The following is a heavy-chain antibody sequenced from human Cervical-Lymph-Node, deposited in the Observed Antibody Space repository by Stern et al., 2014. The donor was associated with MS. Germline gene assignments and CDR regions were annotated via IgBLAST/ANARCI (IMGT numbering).Heavy chain of an antibody. V-gene: IGHV2-26*01. CDR2: IFSNDDK. CDR1: GFSLSNARMG. Sequence: ESGPVLVKPTETLTLTCTVSGFSLSNARMGVSWIRQPPGKALEWLGHIFSNDDKSYSTSLKSRLTISKDTSKSQVVLTMTNMDPVDTATYYCARIRSIAAAKFDYWGQGTLVTVSS. J-gene: IGHJ4*02. D-gene: IGHD6-13*01. CDR3: ARIRSIAAAKFDY.